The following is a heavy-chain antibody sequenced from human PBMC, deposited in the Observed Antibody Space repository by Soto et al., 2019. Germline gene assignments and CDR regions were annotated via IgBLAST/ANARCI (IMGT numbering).Heavy chain of an antibody. J-gene: IGHJ4*02. CDR1: GFTFSNAW. D-gene: IGHD4-17*01. CDR3: TTDYGDYVVSVDY. CDR2: IKSKTDGGTT. V-gene: IGHV3-15*07. Sequence: EVQLVESGGGLVKPGGSLRLSCAASGFTFSNAWMNWVRQAPGKGLEWVGRIKSKTDGGTTDYAAPVKGRFTISRDDSKNTLYLQMNSLKTVDTAVYYCTTDYGDYVVSVDYWGQGTLVTVSS.